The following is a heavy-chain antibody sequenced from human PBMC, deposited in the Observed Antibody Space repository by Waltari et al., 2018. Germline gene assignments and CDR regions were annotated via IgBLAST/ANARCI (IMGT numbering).Heavy chain of an antibody. CDR3: ARVGGNSYFDY. J-gene: IGHJ4*02. CDR1: GFSLSTSGVG. D-gene: IGHD6-19*01. Sequence: QITLKESGPTLVKPTQTLTLTCTFSGFSLSTSGVGVGWIRQPPGKALEWLALIYWNDDKRYRPSLKSRLTITKDTSKNQVVLTMTNMDPVDTATYYCARVGGNSYFDYWGQGTLVTVSS. V-gene: IGHV2-5*01. CDR2: IYWNDDK.